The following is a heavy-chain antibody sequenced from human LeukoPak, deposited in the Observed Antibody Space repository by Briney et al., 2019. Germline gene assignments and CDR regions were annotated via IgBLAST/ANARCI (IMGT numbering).Heavy chain of an antibody. CDR1: GGSISSYY. CDR3: ARHGEDGYGTGWNMIVVANDAFDI. Sequence: SETLSLTCTVSGGSISSYYWSWIRQPPGKGLEWIGYIYYSGSTNYNPSLKSRVTISVDTSKNQFSLKLSSVTAADTAVYYCARHGEDGYGTGWNMIVVANDAFDIWGQGTMVTVSS. V-gene: IGHV4-59*08. CDR2: IYYSGST. J-gene: IGHJ3*02. D-gene: IGHD3-22*01.